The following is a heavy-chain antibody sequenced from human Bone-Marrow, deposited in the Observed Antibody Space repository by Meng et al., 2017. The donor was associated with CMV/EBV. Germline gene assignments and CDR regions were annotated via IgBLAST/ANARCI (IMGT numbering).Heavy chain of an antibody. CDR2: ISYDGSNE. V-gene: IGHV3-30*04. D-gene: IGHD6-13*01. J-gene: IGHJ3*02. CDR1: GFTFSSHA. CDR3: AEDSSTIYAFDI. Sequence: GGSLRLSCAASGFTFSSHAMHWVRQAPGKGLEWVAVISYDGSNEYYADSVKGRFTISRDKSKNTLYLHINSLRAEDTAVYYCAEDSSTIYAFDIWGQGTVVTVSS.